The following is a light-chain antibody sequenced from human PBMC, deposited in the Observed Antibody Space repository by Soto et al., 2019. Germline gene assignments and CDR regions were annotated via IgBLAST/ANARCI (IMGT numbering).Light chain of an antibody. J-gene: IGKJ1*01. V-gene: IGKV1-5*01. Sequence: DIQMTQSPSTLSASVGDRVTITCRASQSISSWLAWYQQKPGKAPKLLIYDASSLESGVPSRFSGSGSGTEFTLTISSLQPDDFPTYYCQQYNSYSWPFGQGTKV. CDR3: QQYNSYSWP. CDR2: DAS. CDR1: QSISSW.